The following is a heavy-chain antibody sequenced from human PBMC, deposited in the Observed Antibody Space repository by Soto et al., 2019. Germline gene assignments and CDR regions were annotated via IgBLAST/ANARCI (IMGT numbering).Heavy chain of an antibody. D-gene: IGHD2-8*01. J-gene: IGHJ6*02. V-gene: IGHV1-2*04. CDR3: ARGDSTDCSNGVCSFFYNHDMDV. CDR1: GYSFTDYH. CDR2: INPKSGGT. Sequence: ASVKVSCKASGYSFTDYHIHWVRQAPGQGLEWLGRINPKSGGTSTAQKFQGWVTMTTDTSISTASMKLTRLTSDDTAIYYCARGDSTDCSNGVCSFFYNHDMDVWGQGTTATDS.